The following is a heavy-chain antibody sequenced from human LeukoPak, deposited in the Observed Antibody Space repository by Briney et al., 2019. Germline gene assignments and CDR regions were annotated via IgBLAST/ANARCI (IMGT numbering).Heavy chain of an antibody. CDR2: MHPGESEI. CDR3: AKTIASLGSGARYFDP. Sequence: GESLKISCKASGYSFTNYWIAWVRQKPGKGLEWMGIMHPGESEINYSPSFEGQVTISADTSISTTYLEWYSLKASDSAIYYCAKTIASLGSGARYFDPWGQGTMITVSS. J-gene: IGHJ5*02. CDR1: GYSFTNYW. V-gene: IGHV5-51*01. D-gene: IGHD5/OR15-5a*01.